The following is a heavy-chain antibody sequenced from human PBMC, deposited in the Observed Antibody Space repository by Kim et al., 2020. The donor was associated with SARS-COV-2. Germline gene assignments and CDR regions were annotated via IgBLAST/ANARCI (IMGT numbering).Heavy chain of an antibody. CDR2: ISAYNGNT. J-gene: IGHJ4*02. D-gene: IGHD6-13*01. Sequence: ASVKVSCKASGYTFTSYGISWVRQAPGQGLEWMGWISAYNGNTNYAQKLQGRVNMTTDTSTSTAYMELRSLRSDDTAVYYCAGEKDGIAAAGTPDYWSQGTLVTVSA. CDR1: GYTFTSYG. V-gene: IGHV1-18*04. CDR3: AGEKDGIAAAGTPDY.